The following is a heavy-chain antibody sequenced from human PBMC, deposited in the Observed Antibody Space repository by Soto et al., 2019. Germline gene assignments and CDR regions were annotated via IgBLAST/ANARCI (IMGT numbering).Heavy chain of an antibody. J-gene: IGHJ6*02. CDR2: ISSSSSYI. CDR1: GFTFSSYS. CDR3: ARALNYDILTGYYPLGYYGMDV. D-gene: IGHD3-9*01. V-gene: IGHV3-21*01. Sequence: PGGSLRLSCAASGFTFSSYSMNWVHQAPGKGLEWVSSISSSSSYIYYADSVKGRFTISRDNAKNSLYLQMNSLRAEDTAVYYCARALNYDILTGYYPLGYYGMDVWGQGTTVTVSS.